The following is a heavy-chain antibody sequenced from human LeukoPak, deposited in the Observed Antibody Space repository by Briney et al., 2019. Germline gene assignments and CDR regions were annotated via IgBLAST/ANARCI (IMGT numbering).Heavy chain of an antibody. V-gene: IGHV4-39*01. J-gene: IGHJ4*02. D-gene: IGHD2-2*01. CDR3: ATDCSSTSCLYDY. Sequence: KPSETLSLTCTVSGGSISSSSYYWGWIRQPPGKGLEWIGSIYYSGSTYYNPSLKSRVTISVDTSKNQFSLKLSSVTAADTAVYYCATDCSSTSCLYDYWGQGTLVTVSS. CDR1: GGSISSSSYY. CDR2: IYYSGST.